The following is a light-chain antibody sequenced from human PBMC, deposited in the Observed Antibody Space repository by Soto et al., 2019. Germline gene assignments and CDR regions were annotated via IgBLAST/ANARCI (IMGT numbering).Light chain of an antibody. V-gene: IGKV1-5*01. CDR1: QSVSIW. J-gene: IGKJ1*01. CDR3: QQYKNYLT. Sequence: DIQMTQSPSTLSASVGDRVTFNCPASQSVSIWLAWYQQKPGKAPKLLISGASTLESGVPSRFSGSGSGTEFTLTISSLQPDDFATYYCQQYKNYLTFGQGTKVDIK. CDR2: GAS.